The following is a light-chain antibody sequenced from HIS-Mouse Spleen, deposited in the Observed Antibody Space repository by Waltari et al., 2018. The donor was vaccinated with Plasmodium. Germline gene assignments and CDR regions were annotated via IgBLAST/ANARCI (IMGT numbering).Light chain of an antibody. Sequence: EIVMTPSPATLSVSPGERATLPCRASQSVSSNVAWYQQKPGQAPRLLIYGASTRATGIPARFSGSGSGTEFTLTISSMQSEDFAVYYCQQYNNWPPWTFGQGTKVEIK. CDR1: QSVSSN. J-gene: IGKJ1*01. V-gene: IGKV3-15*01. CDR3: QQYNNWPPWT. CDR2: GAS.